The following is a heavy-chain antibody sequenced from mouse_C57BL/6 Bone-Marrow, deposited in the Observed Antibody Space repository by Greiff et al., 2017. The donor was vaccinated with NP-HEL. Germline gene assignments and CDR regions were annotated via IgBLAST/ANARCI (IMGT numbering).Heavy chain of an antibody. Sequence: EVKLMESGPELVKPGASVKISCKASGYSFTGYYMNWVKQSPEKSLEWIGEINPSTGGTTYNQKFKAKATLTVDKSSSTAYMQLKSLTSEDSAVYYCARRRGGSSSWAMDYWGQGTSVTVSS. D-gene: IGHD1-1*01. J-gene: IGHJ4*01. CDR1: GYSFTGYY. CDR2: INPSTGGT. CDR3: ARRRGGSSSWAMDY. V-gene: IGHV1-42*01.